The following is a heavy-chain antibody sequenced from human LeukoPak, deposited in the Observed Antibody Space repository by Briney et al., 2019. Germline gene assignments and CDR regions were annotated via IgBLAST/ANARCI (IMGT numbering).Heavy chain of an antibody. D-gene: IGHD4-11*01. V-gene: IGHV3-21*01. J-gene: IGHJ4*02. Sequence: GGSLRLSCAASRFTFSTYSMNWVRQAPGKGLEWVSYISDSSTYIYYADSVRGRFTISRDNAKNSLYLQMNSLRAEDTAVYYCARSPTTVTTHFDYWGQGTLVTVSS. CDR2: ISDSSTYI. CDR1: RFTFSTYS. CDR3: ARSPTTVTTHFDY.